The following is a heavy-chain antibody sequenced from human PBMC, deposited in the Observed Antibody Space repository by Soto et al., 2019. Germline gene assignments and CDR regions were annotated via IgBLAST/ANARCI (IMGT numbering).Heavy chain of an antibody. Sequence: EMQPVESGGGLVKPGGSLRLSCAASGFTFSNAWMNWVRQAPGKGLEWVGRIKSKTDGGTTDYAAPVKGRFIISRDDSKNTLYRQMNSLKTEDTAVYYCTTEWDYDYGMDVWGQGTTVTVSS. V-gene: IGHV3-15*07. CDR3: TTEWDYDYGMDV. J-gene: IGHJ6*02. D-gene: IGHD1-26*01. CDR1: GFTFSNAW. CDR2: IKSKTDGGTT.